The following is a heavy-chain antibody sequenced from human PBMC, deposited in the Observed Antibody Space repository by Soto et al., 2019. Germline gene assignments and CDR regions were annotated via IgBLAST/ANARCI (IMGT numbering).Heavy chain of an antibody. V-gene: IGHV3-33*06. CDR1: GFTFSSYG. J-gene: IGHJ4*02. Sequence: GRSLRLSCAASGFTFSSYGMHWVRQAPGKGLEWVAVIWYGGSNKDYADSVMGRFTISRDNSKNTLDLQLNSLRVEDTAVYYCAKIPLPNYYFDCWGQGTLVTVSS. D-gene: IGHD2-21*01. CDR2: IWYGGSNK. CDR3: AKIPLPNYYFDC.